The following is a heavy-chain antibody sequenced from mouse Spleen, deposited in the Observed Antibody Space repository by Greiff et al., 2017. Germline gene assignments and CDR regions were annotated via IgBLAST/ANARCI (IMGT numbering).Heavy chain of an antibody. CDR2: IDPSDSYT. D-gene: IGHD4-1*01. J-gene: IGHJ2*01. V-gene: IGHV1-50*01. Sequence: VQLQQPGAELVKPGASVKLSCKASGYTFTSYWMQWVKQRPGQGLEWIGEIDPSDSYTNYNQKFKGKATLTVDTSSSTAYMQLSSLTSEDSAVYYCARSGNWEGGYFDYWGQGTTLTVSS. CDR3: ARSGNWEGGYFDY. CDR1: GYTFTSYW.